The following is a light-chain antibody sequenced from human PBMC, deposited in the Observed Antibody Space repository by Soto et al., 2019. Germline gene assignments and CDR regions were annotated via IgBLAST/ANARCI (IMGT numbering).Light chain of an antibody. J-gene: IGKJ5*01. Sequence: VQMSQSPSSVSASVGDRVTITCQASQGISSSLARYQQKPGKAPKLLIHSASSLQSGVPSRFSGSGFGTDFTLTISSLQPEDFATYYCQQADTCPITFGQGTRLEI. V-gene: IGKV1D-12*01. CDR3: QQADTCPIT. CDR1: QGISSS. CDR2: SAS.